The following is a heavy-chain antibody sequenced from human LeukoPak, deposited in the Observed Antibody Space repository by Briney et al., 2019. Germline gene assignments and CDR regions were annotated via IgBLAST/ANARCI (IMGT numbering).Heavy chain of an antibody. CDR3: ARWNLPDYYGSGSYFDY. J-gene: IGHJ4*02. V-gene: IGHV4-39*07. CDR2: IYYSGST. Sequence: PSETLSLTCTVSGVSISSSNSYWGWIRQPPGKGLEWIGSIYYSGSTYYNPSLKSRVTISVDTSKNQFSLKLSSVTAADTAVYYCARWNLPDYYGSGSYFDYWGQGTLVTVSS. D-gene: IGHD3-10*01. CDR1: GVSISSSNSY.